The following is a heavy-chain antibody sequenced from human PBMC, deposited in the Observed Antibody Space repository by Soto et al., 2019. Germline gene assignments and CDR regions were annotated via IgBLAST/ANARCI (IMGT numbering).Heavy chain of an antibody. Sequence: ASVKVSCKASGGTFSSYAISWVRQAPGQGLEWMGGIIPIFGTANYAQKFRGRVTITADESTSTAYMELSSLRSEDTAVYYCAIVEMATIAPKIDYYYYGMDVWGQVTTVNVSS. CDR3: AIVEMATIAPKIDYYYYGMDV. CDR2: IIPIFGTA. J-gene: IGHJ6*01. CDR1: GGTFSSYA. D-gene: IGHD5-12*01. V-gene: IGHV1-69*13.